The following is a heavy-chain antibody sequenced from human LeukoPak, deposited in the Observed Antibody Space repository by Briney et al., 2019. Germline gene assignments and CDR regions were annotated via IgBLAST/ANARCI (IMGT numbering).Heavy chain of an antibody. CDR3: ASTRRAAVAGRFDS. Sequence: SETLSLTCTVSGASMSSNYWSWIRQPPGRGLEWIGYIYYSGNTNSSPSLGSRVTMSLDASKNQFSLKVNSVTAADTAIYYYASTRRAAVAGRFDSWGQGTLVTVSS. CDR1: GASMSSNY. D-gene: IGHD6-19*01. J-gene: IGHJ4*02. V-gene: IGHV4-59*08. CDR2: IYYSGNT.